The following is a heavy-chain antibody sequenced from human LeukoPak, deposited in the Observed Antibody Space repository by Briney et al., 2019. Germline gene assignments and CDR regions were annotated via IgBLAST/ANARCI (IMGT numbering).Heavy chain of an antibody. Sequence: GRSLRLSCAASGFTFSSYGMHWVRQAPCKGLEWVAVIWYDGSNKYYADSVKGRFTISRDNSKNTLYLQMNSLRAEDTAVYYCAKDQALANAFLTGYYLFDYWGQGTLVTVSS. V-gene: IGHV3-33*06. CDR1: GFTFSSYG. D-gene: IGHD3-9*01. CDR3: AKDQALANAFLTGYYLFDY. CDR2: IWYDGSNK. J-gene: IGHJ4*02.